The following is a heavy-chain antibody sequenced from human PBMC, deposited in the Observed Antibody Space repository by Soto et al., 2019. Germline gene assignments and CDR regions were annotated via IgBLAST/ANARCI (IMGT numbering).Heavy chain of an antibody. CDR3: ASTPGVYSGCDSRYYYYMDV. J-gene: IGHJ6*03. CDR1: GGSISSYY. V-gene: IGHV4-59*01. D-gene: IGHD5-12*01. CDR2: IYYSGST. Sequence: QVQLQESGPGLVKPSETLSLTCTVSGGSISSYYWSWIRQPPGKGLEWIGYIYYSGSTNYNPSLKSRVTISVDTSKNQFSLKLSSVTAADTAVYYCASTPGVYSGCDSRYYYYMDVWGKGTTVTVSS.